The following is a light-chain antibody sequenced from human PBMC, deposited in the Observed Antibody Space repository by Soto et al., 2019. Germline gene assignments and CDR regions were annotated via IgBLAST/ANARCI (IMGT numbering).Light chain of an antibody. Sequence: DMQMNQSPSSLSASVGDRVTITCQASQDISNYLNWYQQKPGKAPKLLIYDASNLETGVPSRFSGSGSGTDFTFTISSLQPEDIATYYCQQYDNLPLTTFVPGTKVDSK. V-gene: IGKV1-33*01. J-gene: IGKJ3*01. CDR3: QQYDNLPLTT. CDR2: DAS. CDR1: QDISNY.